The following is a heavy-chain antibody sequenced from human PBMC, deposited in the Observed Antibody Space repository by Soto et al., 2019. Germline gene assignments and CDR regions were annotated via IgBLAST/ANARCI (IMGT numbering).Heavy chain of an antibody. D-gene: IGHD1-1*01. Sequence: GGSLRLACAGSGFTVSRHYMTWVRQAAGKGLEWVAFIHPTGEPFYSDSVKGRFAISRDTFKNTLSLQMNSLRVEDTAVYYCTSGLDDAKIHYWGQGTLVTVSS. CDR2: IHPTGEP. J-gene: IGHJ4*02. CDR1: GFTVSRHY. CDR3: TSGLDDAKIHY. V-gene: IGHV3-66*01.